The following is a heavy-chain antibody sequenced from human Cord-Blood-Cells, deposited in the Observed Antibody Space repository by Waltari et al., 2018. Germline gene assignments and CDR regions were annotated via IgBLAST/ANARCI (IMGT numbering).Heavy chain of an antibody. J-gene: IGHJ4*02. V-gene: IGHV6-1*01. Sequence: QVQLQQSGPGLVKPSPPLSLTCAISGDRVPRNSAAWNWNRQSPSRGLEWLGRTYYRSKWYNDYAVSVKSRITINPDSSKNQFSLQLNSVTPEDTAVYYCARGELGIFGGWGQGTLVTVSS. CDR2: TYYRSKWYN. D-gene: IGHD7-27*01. CDR1: GDRVPRNSAA. CDR3: ARGELGIFGG.